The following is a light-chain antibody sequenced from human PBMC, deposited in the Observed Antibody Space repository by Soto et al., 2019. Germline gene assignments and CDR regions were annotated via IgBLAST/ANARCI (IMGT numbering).Light chain of an antibody. CDR2: LGS. J-gene: IGKJ4*01. CDR1: QSLLQSNGYNY. CDR3: TQALHTRVP. V-gene: IGKV2-28*01. Sequence: DILMTQSPLSLPVTPGEPASISCKSSQSLLQSNGYNYLDCYLQKPGQSPQLLIYLGSHRASGVPDRFSGSGSGTDFTLKISRVEAEDVGVYYCTQALHTRVPFGGGTKVDI.